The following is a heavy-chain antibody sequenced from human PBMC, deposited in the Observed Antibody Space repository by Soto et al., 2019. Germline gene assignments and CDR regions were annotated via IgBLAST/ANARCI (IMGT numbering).Heavy chain of an antibody. D-gene: IGHD5-12*01. CDR3: TRDGRYSGYPPPAF. CDR1: GFTFSDYT. V-gene: IGHV3-49*03. CDR2: IRTKAYVGTT. J-gene: IGHJ4*02. Sequence: GGSLRLSCTASGFTFSDYTMSWFRQAPGKGLEWVGFIRTKAYVGTTEHAASVKGRFTISRDDPKSIPYLQMNSLKAEDTAVYHCTRDGRYSGYPPPAFWGQGTLVTVSS.